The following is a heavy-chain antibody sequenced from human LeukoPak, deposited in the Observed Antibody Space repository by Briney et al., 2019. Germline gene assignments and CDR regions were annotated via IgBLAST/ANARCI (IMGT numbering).Heavy chain of an antibody. CDR1: GFTFSSYA. J-gene: IGHJ4*02. D-gene: IGHD3-22*01. V-gene: IGHV3-23*01. CDR3: AKDRPPYYYDSSGYYFDY. Sequence: RSGGSLRLSCAASGFTFSSYAMSWVRQAPGKGLEWVSALSGSGGSTYYADSVKGRFTISRDNSKNTLYLQMNSLRAEDAAVYYCAKDRPPYYYDSSGYYFDYWGQGTLVTVSS. CDR2: LSGSGGST.